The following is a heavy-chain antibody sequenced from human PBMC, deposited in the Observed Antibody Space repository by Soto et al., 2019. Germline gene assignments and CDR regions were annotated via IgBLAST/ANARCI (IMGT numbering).Heavy chain of an antibody. CDR3: AREVDWGRDFGL. CDR1: GASVSGGSYY. J-gene: IGHJ2*01. D-gene: IGHD2-21*01. V-gene: IGHV4-61*01. Sequence: QVQLQESGPGLVKPSETLSLTCFVSGASVSGGSYYWSWIRQPPGKGLEWIGYVYYSGTTDYSPSLKSRVTISVDTSKNQFSLRLTSVTAADSGVYYCAREVDWGRDFGLWGRGTLVTVSS. CDR2: VYYSGTT.